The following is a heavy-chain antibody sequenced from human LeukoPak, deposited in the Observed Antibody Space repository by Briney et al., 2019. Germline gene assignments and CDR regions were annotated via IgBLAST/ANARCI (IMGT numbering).Heavy chain of an antibody. CDR1: GGSISSYY. Sequence: SETLSLTCTVSGGSISSYYWSWIRQPPGKGLEWIGYIYYSGSTNYNPSLKSRVTISVDTSKDQLSLKLSSVTAADTAVYYCARETSRKGAHYMDVWGKGTTVTISS. CDR2: IYYSGST. J-gene: IGHJ6*03. CDR3: ARETSRKGAHYMDV. D-gene: IGHD1-14*01. V-gene: IGHV4-59*01.